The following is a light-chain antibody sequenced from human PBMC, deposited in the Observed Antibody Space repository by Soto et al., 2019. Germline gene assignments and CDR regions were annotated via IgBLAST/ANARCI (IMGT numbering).Light chain of an antibody. CDR3: MQALQTPRRT. V-gene: IGKV2-28*01. Sequence: DSVMTQSPLSLPVTPGEPASISCRSSQSLLHSNGYNYLDWYLQKPGQSPQLLIYLGSNRASGVPDRFSGSGSGTDFTLKISRVEAEDVGVYYCMQALQTPRRTFGQGTKVDIK. CDR2: LGS. J-gene: IGKJ1*01. CDR1: QSLLHSNGYNY.